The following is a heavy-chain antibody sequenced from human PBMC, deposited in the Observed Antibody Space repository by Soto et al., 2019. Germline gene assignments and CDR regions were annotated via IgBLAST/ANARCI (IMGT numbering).Heavy chain of an antibody. D-gene: IGHD2-2*01. CDR1: GFTFSSYW. V-gene: IGHV3-7*05. CDR3: ARDIVVVPAAPRLSYYYGMDV. Sequence: GGSLRLSCAASGFTFSSYWMSWVRQAPGKGLEWVANIKQDGSEKYYVDSVKGRFTISRDNAKNSLYLQMNSLRAEDTAVYYCARDIVVVPAAPRLSYYYGMDVWGQGTTVTVSS. J-gene: IGHJ6*02. CDR2: IKQDGSEK.